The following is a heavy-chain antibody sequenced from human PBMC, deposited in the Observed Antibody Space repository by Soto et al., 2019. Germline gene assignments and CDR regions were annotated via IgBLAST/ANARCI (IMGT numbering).Heavy chain of an antibody. J-gene: IGHJ6*02. CDR3: ARDTQLKEGMDV. D-gene: IGHD5-18*01. Sequence: PGGSLRLSCAASGFTFSSYSMNWARQAPGKGLEWVSYISSSSSTIYYADSEKGRFTISRDNAKNSLYLQTNSLRDEDTAVYYCARDTQLKEGMDVWDQGTTVTVSS. CDR2: ISSSSSTI. V-gene: IGHV3-48*02. CDR1: GFTFSSYS.